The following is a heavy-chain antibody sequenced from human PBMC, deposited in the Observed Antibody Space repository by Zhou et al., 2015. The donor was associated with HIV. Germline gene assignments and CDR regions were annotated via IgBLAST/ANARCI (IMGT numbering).Heavy chain of an antibody. V-gene: IGHV1-69*01. CDR2: IIPIFGTA. Sequence: QVQLVQSGAEVKKPGSSVKVSCKASGGTFSSYAISWVRQAPGQGLEWMGGIIPIFGTANYAQKFQGRVTITADESTSTAYMELSSLRSEDTAVYYCARCTIAGGEYSSSSDRLYYYYYMDVWGKGTTVTVSS. CDR3: ARCTIAGGEYSSSSDRLYYYYYMDV. D-gene: IGHD6-6*01. CDR1: GGTFSSYA. J-gene: IGHJ6*03.